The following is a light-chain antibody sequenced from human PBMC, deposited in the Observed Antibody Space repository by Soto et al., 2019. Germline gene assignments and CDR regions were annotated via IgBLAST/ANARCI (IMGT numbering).Light chain of an antibody. CDR1: QSVSSIY. V-gene: IGKV3-20*01. J-gene: IGKJ5*01. Sequence: EIVLTQSPGTLSLSPGERATLSCKASQSVSSIYLAWYQQKPGQAPRLLIYGASSRASGIPDRFSGSGSGTDFTLTISRLEPEDFAVYFCQQYARSPAITFGQGTRLEIK. CDR2: GAS. CDR3: QQYARSPAIT.